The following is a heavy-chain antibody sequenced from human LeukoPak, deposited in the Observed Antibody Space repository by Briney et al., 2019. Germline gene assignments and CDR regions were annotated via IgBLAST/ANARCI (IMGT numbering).Heavy chain of an antibody. Sequence: DSVKGRFTISRDNSKNTLYLQMNSLRAEDTAVYYCAKDHLRDGDHPDYWGQGTLVTVSS. V-gene: IGHV3-30*02. D-gene: IGHD4-17*01. CDR3: AKDHLRDGDHPDY. J-gene: IGHJ4*02.